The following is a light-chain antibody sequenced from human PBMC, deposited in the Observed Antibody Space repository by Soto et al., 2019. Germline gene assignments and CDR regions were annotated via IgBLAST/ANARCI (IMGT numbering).Light chain of an antibody. V-gene: IGLV2-14*01. CDR3: TSYTSQSTVV. CDR2: DVS. CDR1: SSDVGGYNY. Sequence: QPASVSGSPGQSITISCTGTSSDVGGYNYVSWYQQHPGKAPKLIIYDVSVRPSGVSTRFSGSKSGNTASLTISGLQADDEADYYCTSYTSQSTVVFGGGTKVTVL. J-gene: IGLJ3*02.